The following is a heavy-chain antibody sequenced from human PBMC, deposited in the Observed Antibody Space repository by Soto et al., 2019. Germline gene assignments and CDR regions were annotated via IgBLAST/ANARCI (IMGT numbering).Heavy chain of an antibody. D-gene: IGHD2-15*01. Sequence: QVQLVQSGTEVKKPGASVKVSCTASGYTFSNHYIHWVRQAPGQGLEWMGLINPSGGSTRFAQKFQGRVTLTRVTSARTVYMEFSGLRSEDTAVYYCARGHFVVVEAARGTWFDTWGQGTLVIVSS. V-gene: IGHV1-46*01. CDR3: ARGHFVVVEAARGTWFDT. CDR1: GYTFSNHY. J-gene: IGHJ5*02. CDR2: INPSGGST.